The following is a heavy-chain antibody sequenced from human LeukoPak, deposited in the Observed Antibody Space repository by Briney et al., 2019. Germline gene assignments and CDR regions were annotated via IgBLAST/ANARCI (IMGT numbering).Heavy chain of an antibody. Sequence: GGSLRLSCAASEFSFITYDLSWVRQTLEKGLEWVSTISGDGVTFYADSVKGRFTISRDNSKNTLYLQMNSLRAEDTAVYYCARDIAYDSSGYYSPHFDYWGQGTLVTVSS. CDR2: ISGDGVT. CDR1: EFSFITYD. J-gene: IGHJ4*02. D-gene: IGHD3-22*01. CDR3: ARDIAYDSSGYYSPHFDY. V-gene: IGHV3-23*01.